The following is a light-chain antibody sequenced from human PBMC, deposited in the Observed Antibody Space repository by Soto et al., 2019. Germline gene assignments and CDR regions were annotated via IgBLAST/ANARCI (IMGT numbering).Light chain of an antibody. CDR1: QRISKW. Sequence: DIQMTQSPSTVSASVGDRVTITCRASQRISKWLAWFQQKPGKAPKLLIYDASTLESGVPSRFSGGGSETEFTLTISGLQPDDFATYICQQYESYSRTFGQGTKVDIK. J-gene: IGKJ1*01. CDR3: QQYESYSRT. CDR2: DAS. V-gene: IGKV1-5*01.